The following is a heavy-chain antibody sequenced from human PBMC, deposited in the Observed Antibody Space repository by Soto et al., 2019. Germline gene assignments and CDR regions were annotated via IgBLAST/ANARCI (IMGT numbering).Heavy chain of an antibody. CDR1: GGSVSSGSYY. Sequence: PSETLSLTCTVSGGSVSSGSYYWSWIRQPPGKGLEWIGYIYYSGSTNYNPSLKSRVTISVDTSKNQFSLKLSSVTAADTAVYYCARDWDGTGTTYNYYYGMDVWGQGTTVTVSS. CDR2: IYYSGST. D-gene: IGHD1-7*01. V-gene: IGHV4-61*01. CDR3: ARDWDGTGTTYNYYYGMDV. J-gene: IGHJ6*02.